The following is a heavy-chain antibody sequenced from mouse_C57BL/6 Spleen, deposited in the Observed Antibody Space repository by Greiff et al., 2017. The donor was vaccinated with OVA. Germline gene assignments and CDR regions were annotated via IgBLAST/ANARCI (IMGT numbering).Heavy chain of an antibody. D-gene: IGHD1-1*01. V-gene: IGHV2-9-1*01. CDR3: ARWDTTVVANYYAMDY. CDR1: GFSLTSYA. Sequence: VKLMESGPGLVAPSQSLSITCTVSGFSLTSYAISWVRQPPGKGLEWLGVIWTGGGTNYNSALKSRLSISKDNSKSQVFLKMSSLQTDDTARYYCARWDTTVVANYYAMDYWGQGTSVTVSS. J-gene: IGHJ4*01. CDR2: IWTGGGT.